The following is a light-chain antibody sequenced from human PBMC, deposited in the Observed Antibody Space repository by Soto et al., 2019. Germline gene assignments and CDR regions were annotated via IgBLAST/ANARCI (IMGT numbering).Light chain of an antibody. CDR3: QHYANSVWT. Sequence: EIVLTQSPGTLSLSPGERATLSCRASQSVSNTNLVWYQQKRGQAPRLLIYDASSRGTGVPDRFRGSGSGTDSTLTINRLEPEDFAVYFCQHYANSVWTFGQGTKV. CDR2: DAS. CDR1: QSVSNTN. V-gene: IGKV3-20*01. J-gene: IGKJ1*01.